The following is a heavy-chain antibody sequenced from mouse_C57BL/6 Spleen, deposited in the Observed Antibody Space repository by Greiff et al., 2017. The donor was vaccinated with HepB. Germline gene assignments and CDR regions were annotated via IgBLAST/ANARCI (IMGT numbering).Heavy chain of an antibody. CDR1: GFTFSSYA. CDR3: ARDSYSCYAMDY. J-gene: IGHJ4*01. D-gene: IGHD2-12*01. Sequence: VQLQQSGGGLVKPGGSLKLSCAASGFTFSSYAMSWVRQTPEKRLEWVATISDGGSYTYYPDNVKGRFTISRDNAKNNLYLQMSHLKSEDTAMYYCARDSYSCYAMDYWGQGTSVTVSS. CDR2: ISDGGSYT. V-gene: IGHV5-4*01.